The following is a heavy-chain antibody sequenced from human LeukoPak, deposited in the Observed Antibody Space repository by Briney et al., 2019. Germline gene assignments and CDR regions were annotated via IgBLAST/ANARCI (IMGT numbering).Heavy chain of an antibody. V-gene: IGHV3-23*01. CDR2: IRASGRTT. CDR3: AKERAEYSSSSTDDY. CDR1: GFNFGNYG. J-gene: IGHJ4*02. D-gene: IGHD6-6*01. Sequence: GGSLRLSCAASGFNFGNYGMNWVRQAPGKGLEWVSGIRASGRTTDYADSVKGRFTISRDNSKNTLYLQMNSLRAEDTAVYYCAKERAEYSSSSTDDYWGQGTLVTVSS.